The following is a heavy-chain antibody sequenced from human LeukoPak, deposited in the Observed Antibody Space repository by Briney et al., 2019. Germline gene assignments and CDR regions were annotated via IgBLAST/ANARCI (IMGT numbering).Heavy chain of an antibody. CDR1: GDSISSYF. V-gene: IGHV4-59*01. Sequence: SETLSLTCTVSGDSISSYFWTWIRQPPGKGLEWIGYIYYSGSTNYNPSLKSRVTISVDTSKNQFSLKLSSVTAADTAVYYCARELPRLAVAGTLRAFDIWGQGTMVTVSS. CDR2: IYYSGST. D-gene: IGHD6-19*01. J-gene: IGHJ3*02. CDR3: ARELPRLAVAGTLRAFDI.